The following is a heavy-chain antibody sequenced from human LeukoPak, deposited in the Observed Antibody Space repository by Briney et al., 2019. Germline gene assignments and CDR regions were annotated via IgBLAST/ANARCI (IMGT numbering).Heavy chain of an antibody. CDR3: ARWSVTTLDY. V-gene: IGHV3-21*01. CDR2: ISSSSSYI. Sequence: GGSLRLSCTASGFTFSSYSMNWVRQAPGKGLEWVSSISSSSSYIYYADSVKGRFTISRDNAKNSLYLQMNSLRAEDTAVYYCARWSVTTLDYWGQGTLVTVSS. J-gene: IGHJ4*02. CDR1: GFTFSSYS. D-gene: IGHD4-17*01.